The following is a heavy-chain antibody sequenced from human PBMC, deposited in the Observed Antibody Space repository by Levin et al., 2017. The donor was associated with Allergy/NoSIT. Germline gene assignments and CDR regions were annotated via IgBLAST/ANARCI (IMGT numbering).Heavy chain of an antibody. Sequence: LSLTCAASGFTFSSTWMHWVRQAPGEGLVWVSEINSDGSNTNYADSVKGRFTISRDNARNTLYLQMNSVRAEDTAVYYCARGGCSSTSCLDYWGQGTLVTVSS. CDR2: INSDGSNT. CDR3: ARGGCSSTSCLDY. CDR1: GFTFSSTW. J-gene: IGHJ4*02. V-gene: IGHV3-74*01. D-gene: IGHD2-2*01.